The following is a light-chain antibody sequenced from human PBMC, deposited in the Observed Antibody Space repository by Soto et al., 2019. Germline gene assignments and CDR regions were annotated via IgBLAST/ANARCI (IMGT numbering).Light chain of an antibody. CDR2: GAS. Sequence: DIQMTQSPSSLSASVGDRVNITCRASQRISTYLNWYQQRPGKAPKILIYGASSLQSGVPSRFSGGGSGTDFTLIISSLQPEDFVTYSCQQSYSTPYTFGQGTKVDIK. CDR1: QRISTY. J-gene: IGKJ2*01. CDR3: QQSYSTPYT. V-gene: IGKV1-39*01.